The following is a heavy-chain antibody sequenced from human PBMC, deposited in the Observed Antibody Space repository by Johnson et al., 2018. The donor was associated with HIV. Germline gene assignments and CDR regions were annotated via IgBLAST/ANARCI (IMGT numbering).Heavy chain of an antibody. CDR3: ARGGYIVYDAFDI. J-gene: IGHJ3*02. CDR2: ISWNSGSI. CDR1: GFTFDDYA. V-gene: IGHV3-9*01. Sequence: VQLLESGGGLVKPGRSLRLSCAASGFTFDDYAMHWVRQAPGKGLAWVSGISWNSGSIGYADSVKGRFTISRDNSKNTLYLQMNSMRAEDTAVYSCARGGYIVYDAFDIWGQGTMVTVSS. D-gene: IGHD5/OR15-5a*01.